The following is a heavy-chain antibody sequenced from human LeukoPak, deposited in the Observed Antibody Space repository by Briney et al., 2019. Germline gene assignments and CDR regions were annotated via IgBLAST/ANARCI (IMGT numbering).Heavy chain of an antibody. CDR2: ISGSGGST. Sequence: GGSLRLSCAASGFTFSNYAMSWVRQAPGKGLECVSAISGSGGSTYYADSVKGRFTFSRDNSKNTLYLQMNSLRAEDTAVYYCAKGGNRDPVRGKRRIAAAGIDYWGQGTLVTVSS. CDR3: AKGGNRDPVRGKRRIAAAGIDY. V-gene: IGHV3-23*01. CDR1: GFTFSNYA. D-gene: IGHD6-13*01. J-gene: IGHJ4*02.